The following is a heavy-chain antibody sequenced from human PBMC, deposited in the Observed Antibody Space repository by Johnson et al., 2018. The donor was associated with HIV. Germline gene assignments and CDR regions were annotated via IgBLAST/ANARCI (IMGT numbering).Heavy chain of an antibody. CDR3: AAGLRYDSSGYYPVGAFDI. CDR1: VFTFSSYA. D-gene: IGHD3-22*01. CDR2: ISGSGGST. Sequence: QLVEFGGGLVQPGGSLRLSCAASVFTFSSYAISWVRQAPGKGLEWVSAISGSGGSTYYADSVKGRFTISRDNSKNTLYLQMNSLRAEDTAVYYCAAGLRYDSSGYYPVGAFDIWGQGTMVTVSS. V-gene: IGHV3-23*04. J-gene: IGHJ3*02.